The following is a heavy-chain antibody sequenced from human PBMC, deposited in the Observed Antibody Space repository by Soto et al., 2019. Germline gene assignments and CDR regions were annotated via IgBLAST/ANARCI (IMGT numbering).Heavy chain of an antibody. CDR1: GFTFSSYG. Sequence: PGGSLRLSCAASGFTFSSYGMHWVRQAPGKGLEWVAVISYDGSNKYYADSVKGRFTISRDNSKNTLYLQMNSLRAEDTAVYYCAKGGTIFGPFDYWGQGTLVTVSS. J-gene: IGHJ4*02. CDR2: ISYDGSNK. V-gene: IGHV3-30*18. D-gene: IGHD3-3*01. CDR3: AKGGTIFGPFDY.